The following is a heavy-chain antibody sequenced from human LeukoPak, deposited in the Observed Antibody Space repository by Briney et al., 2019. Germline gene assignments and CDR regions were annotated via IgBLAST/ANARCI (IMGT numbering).Heavy chain of an antibody. CDR3: ARVLLGYCSSTSCYTGDNTLDY. CDR2: ISAYNGNT. J-gene: IGHJ4*02. V-gene: IGHV1-18*01. Sequence: GASVKVSCKASGYTFTSYGISWVRQAPGQGLEWMGWISAYNGNTNYAQKLQGRVTMTTDTSTSTAYMELRSLRSDDTAVYYCARVLLGYCSSTSCYTGDNTLDYWGQGTLVTVSS. CDR1: GYTFTSYG. D-gene: IGHD2-2*02.